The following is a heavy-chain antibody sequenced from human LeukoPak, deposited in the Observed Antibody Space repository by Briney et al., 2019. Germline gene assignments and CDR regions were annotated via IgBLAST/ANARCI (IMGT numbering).Heavy chain of an antibody. CDR3: TTLGYHLDS. Sequence: PGGSLRLSCAASGFDFGAYEMNWVRQAPGKGLEWVAYFAGSDTTTYYADSVKGRFIISRDNARNSLYLKMSSLRAEDTALYYCTTLGYHLDSWGQGTLVTVSS. J-gene: IGHJ4*02. CDR1: GFDFGAYE. V-gene: IGHV3-48*03. CDR2: FAGSDTTT. D-gene: IGHD3-22*01.